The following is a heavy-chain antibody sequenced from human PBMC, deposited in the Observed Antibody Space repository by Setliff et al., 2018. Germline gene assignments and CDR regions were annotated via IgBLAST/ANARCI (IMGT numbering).Heavy chain of an antibody. Sequence: SETLSLTCTVSGYSISSGYYWGWIRQPPGKGLEWIGSIYHSGTTYYNPSLKSRVTISIDTSKNQFSLKLNSVTAADTAVYYCARDYGDSNWFDPWGQGTLVTVSS. CDR2: IYHSGTT. D-gene: IGHD4-17*01. CDR3: ARDYGDSNWFDP. J-gene: IGHJ5*02. V-gene: IGHV4-38-2*02. CDR1: GYSISSGYY.